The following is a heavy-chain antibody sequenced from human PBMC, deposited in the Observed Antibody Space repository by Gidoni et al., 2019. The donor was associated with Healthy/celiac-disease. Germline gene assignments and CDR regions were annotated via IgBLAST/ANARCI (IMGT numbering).Heavy chain of an antibody. D-gene: IGHD2-21*01. J-gene: IGHJ6*02. CDR3: ARDWNFCGGDCYPYYYYGMDV. Sequence: WVAVIWYDGSNKYYADSVKGRFTISRDNSKNTLYLQMNSLRAEDTAVYYCARDWNFCGGDCYPYYYYGMDVWGQGTTVTVSS. V-gene: IGHV3-33*01. CDR2: IWYDGSNK.